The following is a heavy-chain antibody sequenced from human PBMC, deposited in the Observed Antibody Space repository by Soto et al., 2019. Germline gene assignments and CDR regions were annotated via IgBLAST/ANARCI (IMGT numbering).Heavy chain of an antibody. Sequence: SVKVSCKTSEDTFSIYTRSWVRQAPGQGLVWMGRVLPFLDVTTYSQRFQGRVTITADRSKNSLYLEMNRLRAEDTAVYFCARNDERGSRLWGQGTLVPVSS. J-gene: IGHJ4*02. V-gene: IGHV1-69*02. CDR2: VLPFLDVT. D-gene: IGHD1-1*01. CDR3: ARNDERGSRL. CDR1: EDTFSIYT.